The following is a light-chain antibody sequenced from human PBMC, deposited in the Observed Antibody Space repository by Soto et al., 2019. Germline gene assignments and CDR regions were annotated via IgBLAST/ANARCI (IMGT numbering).Light chain of an antibody. Sequence: DIQMTQSPSSLSASVGDRVTITCRASESISSYLNWYQQKPGKAPKLLIYAASSLQSGVPSRFSGSGSGTDFILTISSLQPEDFATYYCQQSYSTLAYTFGQGTKLEIK. V-gene: IGKV1-39*01. CDR1: ESISSY. CDR2: AAS. CDR3: QQSYSTLAYT. J-gene: IGKJ2*01.